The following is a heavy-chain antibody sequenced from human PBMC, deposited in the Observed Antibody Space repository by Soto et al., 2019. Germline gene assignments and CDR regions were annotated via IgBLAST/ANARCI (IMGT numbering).Heavy chain of an antibody. V-gene: IGHV3-15*01. J-gene: IGHJ6*02. CDR2: IKSKTDGGTT. CDR3: TGPRLEWYYYGMDV. Sequence: GGSLRLSCVASGFTFSNAWMSWVRQAPGKGLEWVGRIKSKTDGGTTDYAAPVKGRFTISRDDSKNTLYLQMNSLKTEDAAVYYCTGPRLEWYYYGMDVWGQGTTVTFSS. CDR1: GFTFSNAW. D-gene: IGHD3-3*01.